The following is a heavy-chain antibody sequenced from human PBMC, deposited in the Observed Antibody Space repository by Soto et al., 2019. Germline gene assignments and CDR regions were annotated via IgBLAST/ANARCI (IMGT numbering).Heavy chain of an antibody. CDR1: GFTFSSYA. CDR3: AKSGSSVRFLEWLPPYYYYGMDV. V-gene: IGHV3-23*01. D-gene: IGHD3-3*01. J-gene: IGHJ6*02. Sequence: GGSLRLSCAASGFTFSSYAMSWVRQPPGKGLEWVSAISGSGGSTYYADSVKGRFTISRDNSKNTLYLQMNSLRAEDTAVYYCAKSGSSVRFLEWLPPYYYYGMDVWGQGTTVTVSS. CDR2: ISGSGGST.